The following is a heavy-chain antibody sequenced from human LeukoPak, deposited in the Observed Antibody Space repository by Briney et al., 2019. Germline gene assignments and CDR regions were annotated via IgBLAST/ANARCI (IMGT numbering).Heavy chain of an antibody. CDR2: ISVSGDTT. CDR3: AKGTRGYSAYTFDY. D-gene: IGHD5-12*01. CDR1: GFTFSDYA. J-gene: IGHJ4*02. V-gene: IGHV3-23*01. Sequence: GGSLRLSCAASGFTFSDYAMSWVRQAPGEGLEWVSVISVSGDTTYYADSVKGRFTISRDSSKNTLYLQMTSLRADDTAVYYCAKGTRGYSAYTFDYWGQGALVTVSS.